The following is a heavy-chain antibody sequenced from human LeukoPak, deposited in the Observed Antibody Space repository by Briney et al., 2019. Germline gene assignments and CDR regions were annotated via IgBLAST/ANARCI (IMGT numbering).Heavy chain of an antibody. CDR3: AKDRKIQTYYYDSSGCYSSDY. CDR2: ISGSGGST. Sequence: TGGSLRLSCAASGFTFSSYAMSWVRQAPGKGLEWVSAISGSGGSTYYADSVKGRFTISRDNSKNTLYLQMNSLRAEDTAVYYCAKDRKIQTYYYDSSGCYSSDYWGQGTLVTVSS. CDR1: GFTFSSYA. V-gene: IGHV3-23*01. J-gene: IGHJ4*02. D-gene: IGHD3-22*01.